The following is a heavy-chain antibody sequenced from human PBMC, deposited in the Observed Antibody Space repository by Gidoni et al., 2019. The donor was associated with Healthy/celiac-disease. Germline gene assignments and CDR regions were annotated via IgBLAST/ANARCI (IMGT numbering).Heavy chain of an antibody. J-gene: IGHJ6*02. V-gene: IGHV3-48*03. Sequence: EVQLVESGGGLVQPGGSLRLSCAASGFTFSSYEMNWVRQAPGKGLEWVSYISSSGSTIYYADSVKGRFTISRDNAKNSLYLQMNSLRAEDTAVYYCAGHRFLEWLPYPLNYYGMDVWGQGTTVTVSS. CDR1: GFTFSSYE. CDR2: ISSSGSTI. CDR3: AGHRFLEWLPYPLNYYGMDV. D-gene: IGHD3-3*01.